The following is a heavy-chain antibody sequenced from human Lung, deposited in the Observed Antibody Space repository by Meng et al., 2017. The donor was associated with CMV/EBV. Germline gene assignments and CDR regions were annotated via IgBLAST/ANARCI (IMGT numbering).Heavy chain of an antibody. CDR2: ISYDGSNK. J-gene: IGHJ3*02. V-gene: IGHV3-30*03. CDR3: ARLGVVVPAAQTPAFEI. D-gene: IGHD2-2*01. CDR1: GFTVNSKY. Sequence: GGSLRLSCAASGFTVNSKYMTWVRQAPGKGLEWVAVISYDGSNKYYADSVKGRFTISRDNSKNTLYLQMNSLRAEDTAVYYCARLGVVVPAAQTPAFEIWGQGTMVTVSS.